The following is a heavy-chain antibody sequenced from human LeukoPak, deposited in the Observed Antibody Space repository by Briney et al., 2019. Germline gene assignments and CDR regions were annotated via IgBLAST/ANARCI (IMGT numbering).Heavy chain of an antibody. Sequence: PGGSLRLSCAASGFSFSSYAMSWVRQAPGKGLEWVSSISGSGGSTNYADSVKGRFTISRDNSKSTLFLQMNSLRAEDTAVYYCAKDGGNNVVVVAALHYWGQGTLVTVSS. CDR1: GFSFSSYA. D-gene: IGHD2-15*01. V-gene: IGHV3-23*01. CDR2: ISGSGGST. CDR3: AKDGGNNVVVVAALHY. J-gene: IGHJ4*02.